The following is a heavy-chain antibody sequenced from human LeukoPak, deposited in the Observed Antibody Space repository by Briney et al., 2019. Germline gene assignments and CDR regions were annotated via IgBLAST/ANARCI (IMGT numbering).Heavy chain of an antibody. CDR1: GFTFDDYG. D-gene: IGHD3-3*01. Sequence: GGSLRLSCAASGFTFDDYGMSWVRQAPGKGLGWVSGINWNGGSTGYADSVKGRFTISRDNAKNSLYLQMNSLRAEDTALYYCARLGRSGYFPEFYYYYYMDVWGKGTTVTVSS. J-gene: IGHJ6*03. CDR2: INWNGGST. V-gene: IGHV3-20*04. CDR3: ARLGRSGYFPEFYYYYYMDV.